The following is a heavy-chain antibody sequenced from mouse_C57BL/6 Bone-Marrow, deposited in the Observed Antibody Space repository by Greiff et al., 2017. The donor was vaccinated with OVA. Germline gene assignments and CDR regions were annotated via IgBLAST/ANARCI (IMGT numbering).Heavy chain of an antibody. CDR3: ARRGLITTVVATYYFDY. D-gene: IGHD1-1*01. CDR1: GFTFSDYY. J-gene: IGHJ2*01. Sequence: VQLKESEGGLVQPGSSMKLSCTASGFTFSDYYMAWVRQVPEKGLEWVANINYDGSSTYYLDSLKSRFIISRDNAKNILYLQMSSLKSEDTATYYCARRGLITTVVATYYFDYWGQGTTLTVSS. CDR2: INYDGSST. V-gene: IGHV5-16*01.